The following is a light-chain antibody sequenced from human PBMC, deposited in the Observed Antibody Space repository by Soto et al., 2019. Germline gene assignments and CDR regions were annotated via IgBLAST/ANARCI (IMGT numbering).Light chain of an antibody. CDR3: QQYTTSPFT. Sequence: IVLTQSPGTLSLSPGERATLSCRASPSVGSDYLAWYQQKPGQPPRLLIYGASIRATGIPDRFTGSGSGTDFTLTISRLEPEDFALYYCQQYTTSPFTFGPGTKVDVK. CDR2: GAS. CDR1: PSVGSDY. V-gene: IGKV3-20*01. J-gene: IGKJ3*01.